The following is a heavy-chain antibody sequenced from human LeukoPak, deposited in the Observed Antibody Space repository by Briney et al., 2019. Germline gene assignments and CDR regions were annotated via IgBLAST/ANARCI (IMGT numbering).Heavy chain of an antibody. J-gene: IGHJ4*02. CDR1: GFTFSSYG. Sequence: GGSLRLSCAASGFTFSSYGMHWVRQAPGKGLEWVAVIWYDGSNKYYADSVKGRFTISRGNSKNTLYLQMNSLRAEDTAVYYCARAEDYDFWSGYLDYWGQGTLVTVSS. D-gene: IGHD3-3*01. CDR3: ARAEDYDFWSGYLDY. V-gene: IGHV3-33*01. CDR2: IWYDGSNK.